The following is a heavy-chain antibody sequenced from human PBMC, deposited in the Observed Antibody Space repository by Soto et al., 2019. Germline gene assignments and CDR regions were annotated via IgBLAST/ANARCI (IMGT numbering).Heavy chain of an antibody. CDR1: GGTFSSYT. D-gene: IGHD5-18*01. J-gene: IGHJ2*01. CDR3: ARSVDTAMTYGYFDL. CDR2: IIPILGIA. V-gene: IGHV1-69*02. Sequence: QVQLVQSGAEVKKPGSSVKVSCKASGGTFSSYTISWVRQAPGQGLEWMGRIIPILGIANYAQKFQGRVTIXEDESXXTAYMELSSLRSEDTAVYYCARSVDTAMTYGYFDLWGRGTLVTVSS.